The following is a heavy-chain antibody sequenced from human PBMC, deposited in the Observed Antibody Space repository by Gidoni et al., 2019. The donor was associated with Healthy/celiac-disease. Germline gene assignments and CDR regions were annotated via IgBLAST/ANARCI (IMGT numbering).Heavy chain of an antibody. J-gene: IGHJ3*02. Sequence: QVQLVESGGGVVQPGRSLRPSCAASGFTFSSYAMHWVRQALGKGLEWVAVISYDGSNKYYADAVKGRFTSSRDNSKNTLYLQMNSLRAEDTAVYYCARDQDYVWGRYAFDIWGQGTMVTVSS. V-gene: IGHV3-30-3*01. CDR1: GFTFSSYA. CDR3: ARDQDYVWGRYAFDI. D-gene: IGHD3-16*01. CDR2: ISYDGSNK.